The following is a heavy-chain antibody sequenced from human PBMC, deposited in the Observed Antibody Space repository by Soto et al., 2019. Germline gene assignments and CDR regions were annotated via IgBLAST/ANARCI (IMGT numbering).Heavy chain of an antibody. Sequence: QITLEESGPTRVKPTQSLALTCTFSGFSLSTSGVGVGWVRQPPGKALEWLALIYWDDDKRYSPSLQSRLTITTDTSKNQVVLIMINMDPSDTATYYCAHSPWTGTTAYFDYWGQGTLVTVSS. D-gene: IGHD1-1*01. CDR2: IYWDDDK. CDR3: AHSPWTGTTAYFDY. CDR1: GFSLSTSGVG. J-gene: IGHJ4*02. V-gene: IGHV2-5*02.